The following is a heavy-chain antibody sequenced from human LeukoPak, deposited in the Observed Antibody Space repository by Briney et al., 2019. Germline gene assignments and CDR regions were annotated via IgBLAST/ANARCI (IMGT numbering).Heavy chain of an antibody. CDR3: ARVRQQLVDY. Sequence: ASVTVSFKASGYTLTSYYMHWVRQAPGQGLEWMGVINPSGGSTSYAQNFQGRVTMTRDTSTSTVYVELSSLRSEDTAVYYCARVRQQLVDYWGQGTLVTVSS. J-gene: IGHJ4*02. CDR1: GYTLTSYY. V-gene: IGHV1-46*01. D-gene: IGHD6-13*01. CDR2: INPSGGST.